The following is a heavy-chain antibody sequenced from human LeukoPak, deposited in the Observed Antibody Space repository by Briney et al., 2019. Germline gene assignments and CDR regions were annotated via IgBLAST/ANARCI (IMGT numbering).Heavy chain of an antibody. J-gene: IGHJ3*02. CDR2: IIPIFGTA. CDR1: GGTFSSYA. Sequence: SVKVSCKASGGTFSSYAIIWVRQAPGQGLEWMGGIIPIFGTANYAQKFQGRVTITTDESTSTAYMELSSLRSEDTAVYYCARVRQRLVQGDAFDTWGQGTMVTVSS. CDR3: ARVRQRLVQGDAFDT. V-gene: IGHV1-69*05. D-gene: IGHD6-13*01.